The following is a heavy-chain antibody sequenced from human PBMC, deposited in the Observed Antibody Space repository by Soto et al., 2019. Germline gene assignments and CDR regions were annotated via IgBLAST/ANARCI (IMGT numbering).Heavy chain of an antibody. CDR1: RGTFSSYA. D-gene: IGHD3-16*02. V-gene: IGHV1-69*12. Sequence: QVQLVQSGAEVKKPGSSVKVSCKASRGTFSSYAISWVRPAPGQGLEWMGGIIPIFGTANYAQKFQGRVTITADESTSTGYMELSSLRSEDTAVYYCARDSLSLSAFDIWGQGTMVTVST. CDR2: IIPIFGTA. J-gene: IGHJ3*02. CDR3: ARDSLSLSAFDI.